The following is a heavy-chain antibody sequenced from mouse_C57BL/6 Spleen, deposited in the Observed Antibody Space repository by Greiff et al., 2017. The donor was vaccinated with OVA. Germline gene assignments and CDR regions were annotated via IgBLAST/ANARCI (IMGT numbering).Heavy chain of an antibody. J-gene: IGHJ1*03. CDR1: GYTFPDYA. CDR3: APLITTVRYVDV. V-gene: IGHV1-67*01. Sequence: QVQLQQSGPELVRPGVSVTLSCTGSGYTFPDYAMHWVHQSHAQSLEWIGVISTYFGAACYNQKFTDKATMTVDKSSSTADMELARLTTEDSAVDYGAPLITTVRYVDVWGTGTTVTVSA. D-gene: IGHD1-1*01. CDR2: ISTYFGAA.